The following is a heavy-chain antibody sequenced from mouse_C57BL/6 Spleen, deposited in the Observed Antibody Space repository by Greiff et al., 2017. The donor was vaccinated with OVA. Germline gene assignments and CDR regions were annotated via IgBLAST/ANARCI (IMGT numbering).Heavy chain of an antibody. J-gene: IGHJ2*01. CDR1: GFTFSSYG. D-gene: IGHD3-3*01. Sequence: EVKLVESGGDLVKPGGSLKLSCAASGFTFSSYGMSWVRQTPDNRLEWVATISSGGSYTYYPDSVKGRFTISRDNAKNTLYLQMSSLKSEDTAMYYCARHREPGINGYWGQGTTLTVAS. CDR3: ARHREPGINGY. CDR2: ISSGGSYT. V-gene: IGHV5-6*01.